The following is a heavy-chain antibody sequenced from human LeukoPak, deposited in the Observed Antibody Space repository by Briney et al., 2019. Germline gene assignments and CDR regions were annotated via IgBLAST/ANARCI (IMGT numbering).Heavy chain of an antibody. V-gene: IGHV3-30-3*01. D-gene: IGHD3-22*01. CDR1: GFTFSSYA. Sequence: GRSLRLSCAASGFTFSSYAMHWVRQAPGKGLEWVAVISYDGSNKYYADSVKGRFTISRDNSKNTLYLQMSSLRAEDTAVYYCARAQIVVVSLFDYWGQGTLVTVSS. CDR2: ISYDGSNK. CDR3: ARAQIVVVSLFDY. J-gene: IGHJ4*02.